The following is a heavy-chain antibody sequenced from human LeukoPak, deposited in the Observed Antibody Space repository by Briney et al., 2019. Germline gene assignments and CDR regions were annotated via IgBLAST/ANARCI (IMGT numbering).Heavy chain of an antibody. V-gene: IGHV4-31*03. D-gene: IGHD3-16*02. CDR1: GASIGTGGYY. J-gene: IGHJ3*02. CDR3: ARGDMVPFGEILVYDAFDI. CDR2: ISYNGST. Sequence: PSETLSLTCTVSGASIGTGGYYWNWIRHHPGKGLEWIGYISYNGSTYYNPSLKSRIIMSMDTSQNHLSLRLTSVTASDTAVYYCARGDMVPFGEILVYDAFDIWGQGTMVTVSS.